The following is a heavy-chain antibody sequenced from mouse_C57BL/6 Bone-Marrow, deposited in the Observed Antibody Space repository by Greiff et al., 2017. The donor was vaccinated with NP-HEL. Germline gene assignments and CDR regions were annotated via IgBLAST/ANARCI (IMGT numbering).Heavy chain of an antibody. D-gene: IGHD1-1*01. CDR3: AIDSIYYYGSSYDMDY. Sequence: QVQLQQSGAELARPGASVKLSCKASGYTFTSYGISWVKQRTGQGLEWIGEIYPRSGNTYYNEKFKGKATLPADKSSSTAYMELRSLTSEDSAVYFCAIDSIYYYGSSYDMDYWGQGTSVTVSS. CDR2: IYPRSGNT. CDR1: GYTFTSYG. J-gene: IGHJ4*01. V-gene: IGHV1-81*01.